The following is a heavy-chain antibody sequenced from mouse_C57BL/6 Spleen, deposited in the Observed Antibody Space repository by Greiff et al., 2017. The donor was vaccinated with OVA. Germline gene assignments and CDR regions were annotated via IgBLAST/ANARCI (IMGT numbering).Heavy chain of an antibody. D-gene: IGHD2-4*01. Sequence: EVQRVESGGGLVQPGGSLKLSCAASGFTFSDYGMAWVRQAPRKGPEWVAFISNLAYSIYYADTVTGRFTLSRENAKNTLYLEMSSLRSEDTAMYYCARPYYDYDEGFAYWGQGTLVTVSA. CDR1: GFTFSDYG. CDR3: ARPYYDYDEGFAY. CDR2: ISNLAYSI. J-gene: IGHJ3*01. V-gene: IGHV5-15*01.